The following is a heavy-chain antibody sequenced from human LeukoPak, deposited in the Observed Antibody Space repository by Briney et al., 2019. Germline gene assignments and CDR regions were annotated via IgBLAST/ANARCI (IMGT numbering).Heavy chain of an antibody. D-gene: IGHD2-2*01. J-gene: IGHJ6*03. CDR2: IIPIFGTA. CDR1: GGTFSSYA. CDR3: ARVATYCSSTSCYLTNYYYYMDV. Sequence: ASVKVSCKASGGTFSSYAISWVRQAPGQGLEWMGGIIPIFGTANYAKKFQGRVTITADESTSTAYMELSSLRSEDTAVYYCARVATYCSSTSCYLTNYYYYMDVWGKGTTVTVSS. V-gene: IGHV1-69*13.